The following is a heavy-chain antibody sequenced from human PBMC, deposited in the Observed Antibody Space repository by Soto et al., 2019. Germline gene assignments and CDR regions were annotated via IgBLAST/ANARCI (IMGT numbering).Heavy chain of an antibody. Sequence: QLQLQESGPGLVKPSETLSLTCTVSGGSISSSSYYWGWIRQPPGKGLEWIGSIYYSGSTYYNPSLKSRVSISVDTSKNQFSLKLSSVTAADTAVYYCARPNYDILTGYIGYFDYWGQGTLVTVSS. J-gene: IGHJ4*02. CDR3: ARPNYDILTGYIGYFDY. CDR2: IYYSGST. D-gene: IGHD3-9*01. V-gene: IGHV4-39*01. CDR1: GGSISSSSYY.